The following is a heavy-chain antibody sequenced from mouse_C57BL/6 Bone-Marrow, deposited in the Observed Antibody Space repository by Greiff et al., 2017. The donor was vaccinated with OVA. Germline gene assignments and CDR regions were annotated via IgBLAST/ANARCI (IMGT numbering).Heavy chain of an antibody. CDR2: IYPGDGDT. Sequence: QVQLQQSGAELVKPGASVKISCKASGYAFSSYWMNWVKQRPGKGLEWIGQIYPGDGDTNYNGKFKGKATLTADKSSSTAYMQLSSLTSEDSAVYFCARSGDYDEYYYAMDYWGQGTSVTVSS. D-gene: IGHD2-4*01. CDR3: ARSGDYDEYYYAMDY. J-gene: IGHJ4*01. CDR1: GYAFSSYW. V-gene: IGHV1-80*01.